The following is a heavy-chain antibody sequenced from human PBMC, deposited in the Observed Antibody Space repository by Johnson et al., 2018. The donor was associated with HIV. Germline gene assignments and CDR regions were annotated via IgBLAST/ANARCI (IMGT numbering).Heavy chain of an antibody. Sequence: QLVESGGGVVQPGGSLRLSCAASGFTFDDYAMHWVRQAPGKGLEWVSGISWNSGSIGYADSVKGRFTISRDNAKNSLYLQMNSLRAEDTALYYCAKQYSSSWYGAFDIWGQGTMVTVSS. CDR1: GFTFDDYA. CDR3: AKQYSSSWYGAFDI. CDR2: ISWNSGSI. V-gene: IGHV3-9*01. D-gene: IGHD6-13*01. J-gene: IGHJ3*02.